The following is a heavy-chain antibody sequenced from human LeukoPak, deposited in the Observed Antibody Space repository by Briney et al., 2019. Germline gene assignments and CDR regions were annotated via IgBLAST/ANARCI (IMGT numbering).Heavy chain of an antibody. J-gene: IGHJ4*02. CDR1: GYSFTSYW. CDR2: IYPGDSDT. Sequence: GESLQISCNGSGYSFTSYWIGWVRPMPGKGLEWMGIIYPGDSDTRYSPSFQGQVTISADKSISTAYLQWSSLKASDTAMYYCARSIAAAGIDWGQGTLVTVSS. V-gene: IGHV5-51*01. CDR3: ARSIAAAGID. D-gene: IGHD6-13*01.